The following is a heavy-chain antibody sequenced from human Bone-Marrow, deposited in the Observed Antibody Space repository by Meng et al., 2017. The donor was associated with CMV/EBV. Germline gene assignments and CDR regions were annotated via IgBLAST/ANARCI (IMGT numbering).Heavy chain of an antibody. V-gene: IGHV1-8*03. J-gene: IGHJ6*02. CDR3: ARGDPGWGSSSWFYYYYGMDV. CDR1: GYTFTSYG. Sequence: SVKVSCKASGYTFTSYGISWVRQATGQGLEWMGWMNPNSGNTGYAQKFQGRVTITRNTSISTAYMELSSLRSEDTAVYYCARGDPGWGSSSWFYYYYGMDVWGQGTTVTVSS. D-gene: IGHD6-13*01. CDR2: MNPNSGNT.